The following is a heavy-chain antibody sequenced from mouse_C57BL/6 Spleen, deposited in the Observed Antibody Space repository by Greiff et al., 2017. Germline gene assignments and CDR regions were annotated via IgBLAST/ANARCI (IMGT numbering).Heavy chain of an antibody. Sequence: QVQLQQSGAELARPGASVKLSCKASGYTFTSYGISWVKQRTGQGLEWIGEIYPRSGNTYYNEKFKGKATLTADKSSSTAYMELRSLTSEDSAVYFCAKREGDGYYGAMDYWGQGTSVTVSS. CDR3: AKREGDGYYGAMDY. J-gene: IGHJ4*01. CDR2: IYPRSGNT. V-gene: IGHV1-81*01. D-gene: IGHD2-3*01. CDR1: GYTFTSYG.